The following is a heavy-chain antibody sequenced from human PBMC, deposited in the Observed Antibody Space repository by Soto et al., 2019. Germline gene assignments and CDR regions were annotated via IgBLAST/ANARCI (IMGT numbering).Heavy chain of an antibody. V-gene: IGHV3-72*01. CDR2: SKNKADSYAA. D-gene: IGHD1-26*01. CDR3: VRDSGSARNF. CDR1: GFTFSDHY. Sequence: EMQLAESGGGLVQPGGSLRLSCAASGFTFSDHYMDWVRQAPGKGLEWVGRSKNKADSYAAVYAASGQGRFTISRDASKNLLFLQMNSLNTEDTAVYYCVRDSGSARNFWGQGTLVTVSS. J-gene: IGHJ4*02.